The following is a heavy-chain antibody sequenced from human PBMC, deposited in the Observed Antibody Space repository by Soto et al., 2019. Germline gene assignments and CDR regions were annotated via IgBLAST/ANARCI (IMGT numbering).Heavy chain of an antibody. CDR1: GGSISSSSYY. CDR2: IYYSGST. J-gene: IGHJ4*02. V-gene: IGHV4-61*05. Sequence: SETLSLTCTVSGGSISSSSYYWGWIRQPPGKGLEWTGYIYYSGSTNYNPSLKSRVTISVDTSKNQFSLKLSSVTAADTAVYYCARIPIRQYCSSTSCSFDYWGQGTLVTVSS. CDR3: ARIPIRQYCSSTSCSFDY. D-gene: IGHD2-2*01.